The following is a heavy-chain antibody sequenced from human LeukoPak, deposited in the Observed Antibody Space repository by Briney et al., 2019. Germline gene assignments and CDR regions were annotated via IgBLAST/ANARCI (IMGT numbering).Heavy chain of an antibody. CDR2: IKRDGSEK. CDR1: GFTFSSYW. J-gene: IGHJ4*02. D-gene: IGHD1-26*01. V-gene: IGHV3-7*01. Sequence: GGSLRLSCAASGFTFSSYWMTWVRQAPGKGLEWVANIKRDGSEKYYVDSVKGRFTISRDNAKNSLYLQMNSLRAEDTAVYYCTREVSGSSYFDYWGQGTLVTVSS. CDR3: TREVSGSSYFDY.